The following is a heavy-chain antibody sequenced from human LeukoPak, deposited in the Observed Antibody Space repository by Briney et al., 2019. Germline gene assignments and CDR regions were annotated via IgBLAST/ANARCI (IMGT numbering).Heavy chain of an antibody. CDR1: GGSFSGYH. Sequence: PSETLSLTCAVYGGSFSGYHWSWIRQPPGKGLEWIGEINHSGSTNYNPSLKSRVTISVDTSKNQFSLKLSSVTAADTAVYYCARGSGSGWYGDNWFDPWGQGTLVTVSS. V-gene: IGHV4-34*01. CDR3: ARGSGSGWYGDNWFDP. D-gene: IGHD6-19*01. CDR2: INHSGST. J-gene: IGHJ5*02.